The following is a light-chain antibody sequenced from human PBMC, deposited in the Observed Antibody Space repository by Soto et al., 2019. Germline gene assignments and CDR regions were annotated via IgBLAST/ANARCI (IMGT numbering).Light chain of an antibody. CDR3: QQYNNWPIT. CDR2: RAS. CDR1: QTINSI. V-gene: IGKV3-15*01. Sequence: EVVLTQSSATLSLSPGEGATLSCRASQTINSILAWYQQRPGQAPRLLIYRASTRATGIPARFTGSGSGTEFTLTISSLQSEDFAVYYCQQYNNWPITFGQGTRLEIK. J-gene: IGKJ5*01.